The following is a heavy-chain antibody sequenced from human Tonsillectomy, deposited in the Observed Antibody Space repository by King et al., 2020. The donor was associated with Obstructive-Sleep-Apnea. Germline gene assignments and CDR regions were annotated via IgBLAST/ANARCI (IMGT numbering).Heavy chain of an antibody. CDR2: IYYSGST. CDR3: AREYEITMIVVVITATKYFDY. D-gene: IGHD3-22*01. Sequence: LQLQESGPGLVKPSETLSLTCTVSGGSISSSSYYWGWIRQPPGKGLEWIGSIYYSGSTYYNPSLKSRVTISVDTSKNQFSLKLSSVTAADTAVYYCAREYEITMIVVVITATKYFDYWAREPWSPSPQ. CDR1: GGSISSSSYY. V-gene: IGHV4-39*07. J-gene: IGHJ4*02.